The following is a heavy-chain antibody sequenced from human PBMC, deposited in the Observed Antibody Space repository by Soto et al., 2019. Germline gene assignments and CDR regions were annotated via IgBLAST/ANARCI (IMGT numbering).Heavy chain of an antibody. D-gene: IGHD3-22*01. V-gene: IGHV4-59*01. CDR2: IYYSGGT. CDR3: ARHYDSSGYYSSSFDY. J-gene: IGHJ4*02. Sequence: SETLSLTCTVSGGSINSYYWSWIRQPPGKGLEWLGYIYYSGGTNYNPSLKSRVTISVDTSKNQFSLKLRSVTAADTAVYYCARHYDSSGYYSSSFDYWGQGTLVTVSS. CDR1: GGSINSYY.